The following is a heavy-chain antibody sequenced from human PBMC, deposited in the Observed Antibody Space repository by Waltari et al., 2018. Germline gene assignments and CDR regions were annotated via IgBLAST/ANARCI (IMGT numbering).Heavy chain of an antibody. D-gene: IGHD5-12*01. CDR1: GVYITSNRHY. Sequence: QLQLQESGPGLVKPSETLSLTCSVSGVYITSNRHYWGWIRQPPGQGPEWLATMSYSGTTYSSPSLKSRLTISRDTSKNQLSLKLGSVTAADTAVYYCATYIGASVGTAAFDVWGQGTMVSVSS. J-gene: IGHJ3*01. V-gene: IGHV4-39*01. CDR2: MSYSGTT. CDR3: ATYIGASVGTAAFDV.